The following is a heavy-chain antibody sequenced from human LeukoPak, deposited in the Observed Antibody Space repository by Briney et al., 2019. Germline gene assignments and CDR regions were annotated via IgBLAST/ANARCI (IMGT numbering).Heavy chain of an antibody. CDR3: ARGTLGSGYGYFDY. D-gene: IGHD5-12*01. V-gene: IGHV3-53*01. CDR1: GFTVSSNY. Sequence: HSGGSLRLSCAASGFTVSSNYMTWVRQAPGKGLEWVSVIYIGGSAYYADSGKGRFTISRDNSKNTLYPQMNSLRAEDTAVYYCARGTLGSGYGYFDYWGQGTLATVSS. J-gene: IGHJ4*02. CDR2: IYIGGSA.